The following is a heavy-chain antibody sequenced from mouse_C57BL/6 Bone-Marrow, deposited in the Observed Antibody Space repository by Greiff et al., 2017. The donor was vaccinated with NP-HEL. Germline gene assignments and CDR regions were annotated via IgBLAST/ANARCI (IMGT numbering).Heavy chain of an antibody. J-gene: IGHJ4*01. D-gene: IGHD1-1*02. CDR1: GYTFTSYW. CDR2: IYPGSGST. V-gene: IGHV1-55*01. Sequence: VQLQQPGAELVKPGASVKMSCKASGYTFTSYWITWVKQRPGQGLEWIGDIYPGSGSTNYNEKFKSKATLTVDTSSSTAYMQLSSLTSEDSAVYYCARRDYGYDAMDYWGQGTSVTVSS. CDR3: ARRDYGYDAMDY.